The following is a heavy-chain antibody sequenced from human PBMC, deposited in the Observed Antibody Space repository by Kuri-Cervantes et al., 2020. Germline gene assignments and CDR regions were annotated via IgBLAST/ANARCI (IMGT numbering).Heavy chain of an antibody. CDR2: IYYSGST. Sequence: SETLSLTCAVSGGSISSYYWSWIRQPPGKGLEYIGYIYYSGSTNYNPSLKSRVTISTDTSKNQFSLKLSSVTAADTAVYYCARGLGYYRFFDYWGQGTLVTVSS. J-gene: IGHJ4*02. CDR3: ARGLGYYRFFDY. V-gene: IGHV4-59*12. D-gene: IGHD3-22*01. CDR1: GGSISSYY.